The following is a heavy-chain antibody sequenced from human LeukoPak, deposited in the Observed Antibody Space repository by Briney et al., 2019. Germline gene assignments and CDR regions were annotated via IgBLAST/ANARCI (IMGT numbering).Heavy chain of an antibody. CDR1: GFTFSKNW. J-gene: IGHJ5*01. V-gene: IGHV3-30*02. CDR2: IRSDGSIQ. CDR3: AQDFWSFRDS. Sequence: GGSLRLSCAASGFTFSKNWLHWVRQAPGQGLDWVAYIRSDGSIQEYADSVKGRFTISRDNSKNTLSLQMNSLRAEDTAVYFCAQDFWSFRDSWGQGTLVTVSS. D-gene: IGHD3-3*01.